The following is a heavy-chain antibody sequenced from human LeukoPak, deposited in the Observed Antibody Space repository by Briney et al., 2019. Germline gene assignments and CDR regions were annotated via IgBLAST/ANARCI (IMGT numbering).Heavy chain of an antibody. CDR3: ARDTYYDYVWGSYRSINWFDP. J-gene: IGHJ5*02. Sequence: ASVNVSCKASGYTFTGYYMHWVRQAPGQGLEWMGWINPNSGGTNYAQKFQGRVTMTRDTSISTAYMELSRLRSDDTAVYYCARDTYYDYVWGSYRSINWFDPWGQGTLVTVSS. CDR2: INPNSGGT. V-gene: IGHV1-2*02. CDR1: GYTFTGYY. D-gene: IGHD3-16*02.